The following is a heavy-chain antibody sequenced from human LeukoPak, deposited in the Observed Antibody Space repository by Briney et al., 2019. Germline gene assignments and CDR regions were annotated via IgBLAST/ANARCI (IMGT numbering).Heavy chain of an antibody. V-gene: IGHV4-59*08. CDR3: ARHWETSSWYVDY. Sequence: TPAETLSLTCTVSGGSISSYYWSWIRQPPGKGLEWIAYISYSGSTNYTPSLKSRVTISVDTSKNQGSLKVSSVTAADTAVYYCARHWETSSWYVDYWGQGTLVTVSS. CDR1: GGSISSYY. D-gene: IGHD6-13*01. CDR2: ISYSGST. J-gene: IGHJ4*02.